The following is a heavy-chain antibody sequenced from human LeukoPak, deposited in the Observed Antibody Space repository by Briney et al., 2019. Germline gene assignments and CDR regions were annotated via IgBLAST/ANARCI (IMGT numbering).Heavy chain of an antibody. Sequence: SETLSLTCAVSGYSISSSDYWGWIRQPPGKGLEWIASIYYSGSTHYNPSLKSRVTISVDTSKRQFSLNVNSVTAADTAIYYCAKNSRGSGFDVWGQGTMVTVSS. J-gene: IGHJ3*01. D-gene: IGHD6-13*01. CDR2: IYYSGST. CDR3: AKNSRGSGFDV. CDR1: GYSISSSDY. V-gene: IGHV4-38-2*01.